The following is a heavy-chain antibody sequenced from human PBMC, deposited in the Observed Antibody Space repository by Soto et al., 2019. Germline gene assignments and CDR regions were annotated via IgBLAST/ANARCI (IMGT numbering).Heavy chain of an antibody. CDR3: AKEAVPYNGVWDWFDT. V-gene: IGHV3-23*01. J-gene: IGHJ5*02. CDR1: GFTFKNYA. D-gene: IGHD3-10*01. CDR2: IHGSGGAT. Sequence: EAQLLESGGGLVQPGGSLRLSCAASGFTFKNYAMTWVRQAPGKGLEWVSSIHGSGGATYYADSVKGRFTVSRDDSKETLYHQMCSLRVDDTAVYFCAKEAVPYNGVWDWFDTWGQGTLVTVSS.